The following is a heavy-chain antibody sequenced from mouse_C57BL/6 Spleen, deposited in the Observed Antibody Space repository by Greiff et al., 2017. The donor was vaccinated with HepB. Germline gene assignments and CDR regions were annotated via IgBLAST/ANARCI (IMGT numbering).Heavy chain of an antibody. Sequence: VQLQQPGAELVKPGASVKLSCKASGYTFTSYWMHWVKQRPGRGLEWIGRIDPNSGGTKYNEKFKSKATLTVDKPTSTAYMQLSSLTSEDSAVYYCARSRGWDRGDFDYWGQGTTLTVSS. V-gene: IGHV1-72*01. D-gene: IGHD3-3*01. CDR1: GYTFTSYW. CDR3: ARSRGWDRGDFDY. J-gene: IGHJ2*01. CDR2: IDPNSGGT.